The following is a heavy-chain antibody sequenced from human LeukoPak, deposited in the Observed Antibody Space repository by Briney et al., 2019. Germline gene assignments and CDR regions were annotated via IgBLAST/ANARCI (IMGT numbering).Heavy chain of an antibody. Sequence: SETLSLTYAVYGGSFSGYYWSWIRQPPGKGLEWIGEINHSGSTNYNPSLKSRVTISVDTSKNQFSLKLSSVTAADTAVYYCARRYGSGSQTLYYYYYYYMDVWGKGTTVTISS. D-gene: IGHD3-10*01. V-gene: IGHV4-34*01. CDR1: GGSFSGYY. J-gene: IGHJ6*03. CDR2: INHSGST. CDR3: ARRYGSGSQTLYYYYYYYMDV.